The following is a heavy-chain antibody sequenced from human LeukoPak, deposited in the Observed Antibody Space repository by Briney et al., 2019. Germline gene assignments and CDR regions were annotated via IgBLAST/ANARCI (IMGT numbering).Heavy chain of an antibody. Sequence: SETLSLTCTVSGGSISSGGYYWSWIRQHPGKGLEWIGYIYYSGSTYYNPSLKSRVTISVDTSKNQFPLKLSSVTAADTAVYYCARDCGGDCYRIDYYYYYGMDVWGQGTTVTVSS. CDR1: GGSISSGGYY. D-gene: IGHD2-21*02. CDR2: IYYSGST. CDR3: ARDCGGDCYRIDYYYYYGMDV. J-gene: IGHJ6*02. V-gene: IGHV4-31*03.